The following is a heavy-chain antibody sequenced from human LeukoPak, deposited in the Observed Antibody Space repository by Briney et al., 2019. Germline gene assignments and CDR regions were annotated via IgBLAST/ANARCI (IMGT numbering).Heavy chain of an antibody. D-gene: IGHD4-17*01. CDR2: ISGSGGST. V-gene: IGHV3-23*01. Sequence: PGGSLRLSCAASGFTFSSYAMSWVRQAPGKGLEWVSAISGSGGSTYYADSAKGRFTISRDNSKNTLYLQMNSLRAEDTAVYYCAKVIKRDYGDPYYYYYGMDVWGQGTTVTVSS. J-gene: IGHJ6*02. CDR3: AKVIKRDYGDPYYYYYGMDV. CDR1: GFTFSSYA.